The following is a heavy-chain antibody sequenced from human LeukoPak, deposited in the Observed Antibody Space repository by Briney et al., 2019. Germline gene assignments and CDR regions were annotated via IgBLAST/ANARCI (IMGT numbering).Heavy chain of an antibody. J-gene: IGHJ4*02. CDR1: GFTFSSYA. CDR3: AGDRLDY. Sequence: GGSLRLSCAASGFTFSSYAMSWVRQAPGKGLEWVSAISGSGGSTYYADSVKGRFTLSRHNSKNTLYLQMNSLRAEDTAVYCWAGDRLDYWGQGTLVTVSS. V-gene: IGHV3-23*01. D-gene: IGHD2-21*02. CDR2: ISGSGGST.